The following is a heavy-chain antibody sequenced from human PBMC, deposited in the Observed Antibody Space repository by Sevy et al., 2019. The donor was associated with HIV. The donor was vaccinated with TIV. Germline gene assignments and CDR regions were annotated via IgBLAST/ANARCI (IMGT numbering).Heavy chain of an antibody. V-gene: IGHV3-11*01. CDR3: ARGGIAAADPTYYYYYGMDV. CDR1: GFTFSDYY. Sequence: GGSLRLSCAASGFTFSDYYMSWIRQAPGKGLEWVSYISSSGSTIYYADSVKGRFTISRGNAKNSLYLQMNSLRAEDTAVYYCARGGIAAADPTYYYYYGMDVWGQGTTVTVSS. CDR2: ISSSGSTI. J-gene: IGHJ6*02. D-gene: IGHD6-13*01.